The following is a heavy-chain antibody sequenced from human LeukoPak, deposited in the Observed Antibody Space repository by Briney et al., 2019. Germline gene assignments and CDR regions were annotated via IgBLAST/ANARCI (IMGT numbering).Heavy chain of an antibody. J-gene: IGHJ3*02. CDR1: GFTFSGYW. CDR3: AKEHPYGSGSDGFDI. CDR2: IRQDDSEK. Sequence: GGSLRPSCAASGFTFSGYWMSWVRQAPGKGLEWVANIRQDDSEKYYVDSVKGRFTISRDNAKNTLYLQMNSLRAEDTAIYYCAKEHPYGSGSDGFDIWGQGTMVTVSS. D-gene: IGHD3-10*01. V-gene: IGHV3-7*05.